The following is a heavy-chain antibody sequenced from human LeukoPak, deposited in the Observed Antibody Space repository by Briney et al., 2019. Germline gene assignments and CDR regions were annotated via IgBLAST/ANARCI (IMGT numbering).Heavy chain of an antibody. J-gene: IGHJ3*02. CDR3: ARDDVTTNGGVIADSRLFDI. Sequence: GGSLRLSCAASGFIFTNYNLNWVRQAPGKGLEWISSISGGSTYIYYADSVRGRFTISRDNAKNSVYLQMNSLRGEDTAVYYCARDDVTTNGGVIADSRLFDIWGQGTMVTVSS. D-gene: IGHD2-8*02. CDR1: GFIFTNYN. CDR2: ISGGSTYI. V-gene: IGHV3-21*01.